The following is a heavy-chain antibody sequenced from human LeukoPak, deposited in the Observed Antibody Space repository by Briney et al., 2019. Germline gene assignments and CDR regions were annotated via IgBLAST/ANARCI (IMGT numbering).Heavy chain of an antibody. V-gene: IGHV3-23*01. CDR2: ISSTGSGT. D-gene: IGHD4-17*01. Sequence: GGSLRLSCAASGFTFSSYAMSWVRQAPGKGLEAFSVISSTGSGTYYVDSVKGRFTISRDNSKNTLYLQMSRLRAEDTAIYYCAKKAEAFGDSVTQLWGQGTLVTVSS. CDR1: GFTFSSYA. CDR3: AKKAEAFGDSVTQL. J-gene: IGHJ1*01.